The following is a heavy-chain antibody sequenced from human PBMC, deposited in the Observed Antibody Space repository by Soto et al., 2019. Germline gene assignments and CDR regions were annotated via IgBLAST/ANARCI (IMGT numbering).Heavy chain of an antibody. Sequence: PGGSLRLCCAASGFTFSSYAMSWVRQAPGKGLEWVSAISGSGGSTYYADSVKGRFTISRDNSKNTLYLQMNSLRAEDTAVYYCAKDLPYSSSWYVPETDYWGQGTLVTVSS. V-gene: IGHV3-23*01. J-gene: IGHJ4*02. CDR1: GFTFSSYA. CDR3: AKDLPYSSSWYVPETDY. D-gene: IGHD6-13*01. CDR2: ISGSGGST.